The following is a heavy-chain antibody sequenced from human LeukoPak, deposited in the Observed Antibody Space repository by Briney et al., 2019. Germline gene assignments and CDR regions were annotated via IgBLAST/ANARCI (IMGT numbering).Heavy chain of an antibody. V-gene: IGHV3-30*02. CDR1: GFTFSSYG. CDR2: IRYDGSNK. Sequence: PGGSLRLSCAASGFTFSSYGMHWVRQAPGKGLEWVAFIRYDGSNKYYADSVKGRFTISRDNSKNTLYLQMNSLRAEDTAVYYCAKEKYYYDSSGYYSAEFDYWGQGTLVTVSS. D-gene: IGHD3-22*01. CDR3: AKEKYYYDSSGYYSAEFDY. J-gene: IGHJ4*02.